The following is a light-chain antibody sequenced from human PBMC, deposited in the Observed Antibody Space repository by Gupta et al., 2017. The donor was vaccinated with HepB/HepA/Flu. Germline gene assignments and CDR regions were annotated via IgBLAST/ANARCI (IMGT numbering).Light chain of an antibody. CDR2: DVS. J-gene: IGLJ2*01. V-gene: IGLV2-14*01. CDR3: SSYNDISNSVV. Sequence: QSALTQPASVSGSPGQSITIPCTGTSSDIGRYNYVSWYQQHPGTAPKLMISDVSNRPSGVSNRFSGSKSGTAASLTITGLQAEEEADYYCSSYNDISNSVVFGGGTKLTVL. CDR1: SSDIGRYNY.